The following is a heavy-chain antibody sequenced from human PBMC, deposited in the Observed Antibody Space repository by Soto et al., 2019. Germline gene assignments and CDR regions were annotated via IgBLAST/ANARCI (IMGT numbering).Heavy chain of an antibody. V-gene: IGHV1-69*02. CDR2: IIPILGIA. CDR3: ARGEVPPDGYHSLSWYFDL. J-gene: IGHJ2*01. Sequence: QVQLVQSGAEVKKLGSSVKVSCKASGGTFSSYTISWVRQAPGQGLEWMGRIIPILGIANYAQKFQGRVTITADKSTSTAYMELSSLRSEDTAVYYCARGEVPPDGYHSLSWYFDLWGRGTLVTVSS. D-gene: IGHD5-12*01. CDR1: GGTFSSYT.